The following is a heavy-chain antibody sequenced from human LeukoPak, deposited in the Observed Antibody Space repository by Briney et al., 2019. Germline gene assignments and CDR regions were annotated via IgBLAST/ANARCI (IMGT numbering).Heavy chain of an antibody. Sequence: ASVKVSCKVSGYTLTELSMHWVRQAPGQGLEWMGWISAYNGNTNYAQKLQGRVTMTTDTSTSTAYMELRSLRSDDTAVYYCARLMGGYSYASDDAFDIWGQGTMVTVSS. CDR2: ISAYNGNT. J-gene: IGHJ3*02. D-gene: IGHD5-18*01. V-gene: IGHV1-18*01. CDR3: ARLMGGYSYASDDAFDI. CDR1: GYTLTELS.